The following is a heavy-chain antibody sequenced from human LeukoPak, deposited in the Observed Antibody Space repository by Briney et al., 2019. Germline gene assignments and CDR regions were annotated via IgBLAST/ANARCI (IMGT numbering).Heavy chain of an antibody. J-gene: IGHJ4*02. CDR2: IKQDGSEK. V-gene: IGHV3-7*05. D-gene: IGHD5-24*01. CDR1: GFTFSSFE. Sequence: GGSLRLSCATSGFTFSSFEMSWVRQAPGKGLELVANIKQDGSEKYYVDSVKGRFTVSRNNAKNSLYLQMNSLRAEDTAVYYCAKGLERWLQSPFDYWGQGTLVTVSS. CDR3: AKGLERWLQSPFDY.